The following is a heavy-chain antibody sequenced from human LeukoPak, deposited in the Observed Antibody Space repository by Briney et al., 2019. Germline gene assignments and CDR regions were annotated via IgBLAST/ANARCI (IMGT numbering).Heavy chain of an antibody. Sequence: GGSLRLSCAASGFTFSSYEMNWVRQAPGKGLEWVSYISSSGSTIYYADSVKGRFTISRDNAKNSLYLQMNSLRAEDTAVYYCARDDSRYCMDVWGQGTTVTVSS. CDR3: ARDDSRYCMDV. CDR1: GFTFSSYE. D-gene: IGHD3-22*01. V-gene: IGHV3-48*03. J-gene: IGHJ6*02. CDR2: ISSSGSTI.